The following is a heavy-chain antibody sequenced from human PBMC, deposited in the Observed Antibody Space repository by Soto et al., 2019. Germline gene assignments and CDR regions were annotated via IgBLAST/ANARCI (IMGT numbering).Heavy chain of an antibody. V-gene: IGHV1-24*01. J-gene: IGHJ4*02. CDR3: ATRGVSRYDFWSGLDY. D-gene: IGHD3-3*01. Sequence: ASVKVSCKVSGYTLTELSVHWVRQAPGKGLEWMGGFDPEDGETIYAQKFQGRVTMTEDTSTDTAYMELSSLRSEDTAVYYCATRGVSRYDFWSGLDYWGQGTLVTVSS. CDR1: GYTLTELS. CDR2: FDPEDGET.